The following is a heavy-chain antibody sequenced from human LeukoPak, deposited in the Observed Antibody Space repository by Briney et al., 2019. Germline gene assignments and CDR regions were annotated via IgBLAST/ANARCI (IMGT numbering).Heavy chain of an antibody. D-gene: IGHD2-2*02. V-gene: IGHV3-9*03. CDR1: GFTFDDYA. Sequence: GRSLRLSCAGSGFTFDDYAMHWVRQAPGKGLEWVSGISWNSGSIGYADSVKGRFTISRDNAKNSLYLQMNSLRAEDMALYYCAKDSCSSTSCYTFDYWGQGTLVTVSS. CDR2: ISWNSGSI. J-gene: IGHJ4*02. CDR3: AKDSCSSTSCYTFDY.